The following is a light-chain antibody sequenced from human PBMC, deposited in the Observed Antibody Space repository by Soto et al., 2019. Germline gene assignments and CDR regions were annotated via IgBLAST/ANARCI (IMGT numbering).Light chain of an antibody. CDR1: QSVSSN. CDR2: GAS. J-gene: IGKJ4*01. Sequence: EIVMTQSPATLSVSPGERATLSCRASQSVSSNLVWYQQKPGQAPRLLIHGASTRATGIPARFSGSGSGTEFTLTITRLEPEDFAVYYCQQYGSSPTTFGGGTKVDIK. V-gene: IGKV3-15*01. CDR3: QQYGSSPTT.